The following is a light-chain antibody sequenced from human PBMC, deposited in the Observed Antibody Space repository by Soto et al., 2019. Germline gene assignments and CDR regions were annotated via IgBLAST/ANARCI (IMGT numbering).Light chain of an antibody. CDR1: SSDVGSYNL. CDR2: EVS. CDR3: CSYAGSSTFV. V-gene: IGLV2-23*02. J-gene: IGLJ1*01. Sequence: QSVLTQPASVSGSPGQSITISSTRTSSDVGSYNLVSWYQQHPGKAPKLMIYEVSKRPSGVSNRFSGSKSGNTASLTISGLQAEDEADYYCCSYAGSSTFVFGTGTRSP.